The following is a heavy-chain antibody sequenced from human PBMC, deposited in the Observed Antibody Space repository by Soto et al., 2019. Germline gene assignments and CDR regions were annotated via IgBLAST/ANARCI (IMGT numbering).Heavy chain of an antibody. D-gene: IGHD3-10*01. CDR2: INPNSGGT. CDR1: GYTFTGYY. V-gene: IGHV1-2*02. J-gene: IGHJ5*02. Sequence: QVQLVQSGAEVKKPGASVKVSCKASGYTFTGYYMHWVRQAPGQGLEWMGWINPNSGGTNYAQKFQGRVTMTRDTSISTAYMELSRLRSDDTAVYYCARDYYGSGSLFRGWFDPWGQGTLVTVSS. CDR3: ARDYYGSGSLFRGWFDP.